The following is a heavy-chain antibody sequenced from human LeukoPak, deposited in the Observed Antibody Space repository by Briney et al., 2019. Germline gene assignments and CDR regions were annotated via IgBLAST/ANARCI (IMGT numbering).Heavy chain of an antibody. CDR1: GGSFSGYF. V-gene: IGHV4-34*01. CDR2: INHNEIT. Sequence: SETLSLTCGVSGGSFSGYFWSWIRQPPGKGLEWIGEINHNEITNYNPSLKSRVTILVDRSKSQFSLKLRSVTAADTAVYYCARGLVLATDDAFDIWGPGTMVTVSS. J-gene: IGHJ3*02. CDR3: ARGLVLATDDAFDI. D-gene: IGHD5-12*01.